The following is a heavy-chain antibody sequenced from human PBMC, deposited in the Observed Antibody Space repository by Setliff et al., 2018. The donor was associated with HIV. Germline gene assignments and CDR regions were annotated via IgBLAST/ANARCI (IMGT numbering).Heavy chain of an antibody. D-gene: IGHD2-2*01. CDR3: ATPISITSGSAFDY. CDR2: IYPGDFDT. CDR1: GYSFISYW. Sequence: GESLKISCKGSGYSFISYWIGWVRQMPGKGLEWMGIIYPGDFDTKYSPSFQGQVTLSVDKSISTAYLQWSSLKASDTAMYYCATPISITSGSAFDYWGQGTLVTVSS. J-gene: IGHJ4*02. V-gene: IGHV5-51*01.